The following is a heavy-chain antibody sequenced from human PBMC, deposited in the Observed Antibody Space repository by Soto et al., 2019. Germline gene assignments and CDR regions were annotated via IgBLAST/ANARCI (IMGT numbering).Heavy chain of an antibody. CDR3: ARDWGIRRTSSVVVPAAMPGPYGMDV. V-gene: IGHV4-31*03. CDR2: IYYSGST. Sequence: QVQLQESGPGLVKPSQTLSLTCTVSGGSISSGGYYWSWIRQHPGKGLEWIGYIYYSGSTYYNPSLKSRVTISVDTSKNQFSLKLSSVTAADTAVYYCARDWGIRRTSSVVVPAAMPGPYGMDVWGQGTTVTVSS. D-gene: IGHD2-2*01. J-gene: IGHJ6*02. CDR1: GGSISSGGYY.